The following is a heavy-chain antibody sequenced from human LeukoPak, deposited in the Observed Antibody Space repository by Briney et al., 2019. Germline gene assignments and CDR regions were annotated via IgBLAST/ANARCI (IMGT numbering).Heavy chain of an antibody. CDR3: ARHTGEGSHFQH. V-gene: IGHV5-51*01. CDR1: ENSFTTSW. Sequence: GESLKISCKASENSFTTSWIGWVRQMPGRGLEWMGIIYPGDSDTRYSPSFQGQVIISADKSIRTAYLQWTSLKASDTAMYYCARHTGEGSHFQHWGQGSLVTVSS. J-gene: IGHJ1*01. CDR2: IYPGDSDT. D-gene: IGHD3-16*01.